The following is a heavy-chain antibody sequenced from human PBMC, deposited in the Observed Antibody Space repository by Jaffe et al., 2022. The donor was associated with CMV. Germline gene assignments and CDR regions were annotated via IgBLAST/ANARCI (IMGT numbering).Heavy chain of an antibody. CDR3: ARGQRGEVNDALDF. CDR1: GDTFSTYS. CDR2: IIPVFDSP. V-gene: IGHV1-69*01. J-gene: IGHJ3*01. Sequence: QVQLEQSGAEVKKPGSSVKVSCKSSGDTFSTYSINWVRQAPGQGLEWMGGIIPVFDSPYYAHKFLGRVTITADVSTSTTYMNLHRLTSDDTAIYFCARGQRGEVNDALDFWGQGTIVTVSS. D-gene: IGHD3-10*01.